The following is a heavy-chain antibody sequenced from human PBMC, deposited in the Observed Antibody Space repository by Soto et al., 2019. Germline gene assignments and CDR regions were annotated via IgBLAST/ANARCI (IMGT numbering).Heavy chain of an antibody. CDR3: ARIHYGKDAIDV. V-gene: IGHV3-11*01. CDR2: ISGGGNIM. Sequence: VQLVESGGGLVKPGGSLRLSCGASGFNFKDYYMTWIRQAPGKGLEWTSYISGGGNIMYYADSVKGRFTISRDNVKTSLYLQMDSLRAEDTAIYYCARIHYGKDAIDVWGQGTMVTVSS. J-gene: IGHJ3*01. CDR1: GFNFKDYY. D-gene: IGHD4-17*01.